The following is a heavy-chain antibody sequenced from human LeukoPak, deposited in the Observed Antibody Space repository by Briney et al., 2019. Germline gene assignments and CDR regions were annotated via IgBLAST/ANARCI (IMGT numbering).Heavy chain of an antibody. CDR3: ARTLGYCTNGVCYHYFDY. CDR2: ISAYNGNT. J-gene: IGHJ4*02. Sequence: ASVKVSCKASGHTFTSYGISWVRQAPGQGLEWMGWISAYNGNTNYAQKLQGRVTMTTDTSTSTAYMELRSLRSDDTAVYYCARTLGYCTNGVCYHYFDYWGQGTLVTVSS. V-gene: IGHV1-18*01. D-gene: IGHD2-8*01. CDR1: GHTFTSYG.